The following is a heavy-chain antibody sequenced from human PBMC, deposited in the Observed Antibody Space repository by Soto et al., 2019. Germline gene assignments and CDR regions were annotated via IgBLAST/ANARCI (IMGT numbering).Heavy chain of an antibody. J-gene: IGHJ3*02. D-gene: IGHD6-19*01. V-gene: IGHV4-59*08. CDR2: IYYSGST. CDR3: ARHPDRVYSSGWGAFDI. CDR1: GGSISSYY. Sequence: SETLSLTCTVSGGSISSYYWSWIRQPPGKGLEWIGYIYYSGSTNYNPSLKSRVTISVDTSKNQFSLKLSSVTAADTAVYYCARHPDRVYSSGWGAFDIWGQGTMVTVSS.